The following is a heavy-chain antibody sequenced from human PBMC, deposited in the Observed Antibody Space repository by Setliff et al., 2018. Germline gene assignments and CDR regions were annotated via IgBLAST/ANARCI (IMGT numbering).Heavy chain of an antibody. Sequence: LKISCAASGFTFSSYWMSWVRQAPGKGLEWVANIKQDGSEKYYVDSVKGRFTISRDNAKNSLYLQMNSLRAEDTAVYYCASRRGDYYARAFDIWGQGTMVTVSS. CDR1: GFTFSSYW. D-gene: IGHD3-10*02. CDR2: IKQDGSEK. J-gene: IGHJ3*02. V-gene: IGHV3-7*03. CDR3: ASRRGDYYARAFDI.